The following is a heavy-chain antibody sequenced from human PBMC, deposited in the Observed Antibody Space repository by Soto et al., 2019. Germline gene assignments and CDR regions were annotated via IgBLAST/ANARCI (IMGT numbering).Heavy chain of an antibody. V-gene: IGHV1-24*01. CDR3: ATDPGSGSYQGGIGY. D-gene: IGHD1-26*01. CDR1: GYTLTELS. Sequence: AAVKVSCKVSGYTLTELSMHRVRQAPGKGLEWMGGFDPEDGETIYAQKFQGRVTMTEDTSTDTAYMELSSLRSEDTAVYYCATDPGSGSYQGGIGYWGQGTLVTVSS. J-gene: IGHJ4*02. CDR2: FDPEDGET.